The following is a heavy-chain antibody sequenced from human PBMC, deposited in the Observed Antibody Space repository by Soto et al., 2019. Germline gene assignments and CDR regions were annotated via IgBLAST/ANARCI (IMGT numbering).Heavy chain of an antibody. D-gene: IGHD3-9*01. CDR3: AAHVLFRSLDWLPTFDF. J-gene: IGHJ4*02. CDR1: GFTFNNAW. CDR2: VKSKTAGETI. Sequence: EVQLVESGGGLVKPGGSLRLSCTASGFTFNNAWMSWVRQAPGKGLEWVGRVKSKTAGETIDYGAPVKGRFTISRDDSKNTLYLQMNTLKTEDTAVYYCAAHVLFRSLDWLPTFDFWGQGSLVTVSS. V-gene: IGHV3-15*01.